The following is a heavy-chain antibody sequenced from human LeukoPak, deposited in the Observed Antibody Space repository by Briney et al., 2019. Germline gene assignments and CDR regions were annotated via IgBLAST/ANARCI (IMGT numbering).Heavy chain of an antibody. D-gene: IGHD1-26*01. CDR2: TYFRSKWYY. CDR3: ARDPVVGSTIFDS. CDR1: GDIVSSDSAA. V-gene: IGHV6-1*01. Sequence: SQTLSLTCAISGDIVSSDSAAWNWIRQSPSRGPEWLARTYFRSKWYYDYALAVKGRITINPDTSKNQFSLQLNSVTPEDTAVYFCARDPVVGSTIFDSWGQGTLVTVSS. J-gene: IGHJ4*02.